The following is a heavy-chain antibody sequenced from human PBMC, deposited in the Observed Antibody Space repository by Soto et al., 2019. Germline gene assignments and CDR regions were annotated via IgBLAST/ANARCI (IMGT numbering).Heavy chain of an antibody. CDR1: GGSISSGGYY. J-gene: IGHJ5*02. CDR2: IYYSGST. V-gene: IGHV4-31*03. Sequence: KTSETLSLTCTVSGGSISSGGYYWSWIRQHPGKGLEWIGYIYYSGSTYYNPSLKSRVTISVDTSKNQFSLKLSSVTAADTAVYYCAKTGYGGNSNWFDPWGQGTLVTVSS. CDR3: AKTGYGGNSNWFDP. D-gene: IGHD2-21*02.